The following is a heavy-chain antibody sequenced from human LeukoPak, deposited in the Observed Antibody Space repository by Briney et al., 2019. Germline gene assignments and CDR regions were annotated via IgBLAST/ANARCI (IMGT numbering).Heavy chain of an antibody. V-gene: IGHV1-2*06. CDR3: ARARSVPAAISLLSY. D-gene: IGHD2-2*02. CDR2: INPNGGGT. J-gene: IGHJ4*02. CDR1: GYTFTGYY. Sequence: GASVKVSCKASGYTFTGYYMRWVRQAPGQGLEWMGRINPNGGGTNYAQKFQGRVTMTRDTSISTAYMELSRLRSDDTAVYYCARARSVPAAISLLSYWGQGTLVTVSS.